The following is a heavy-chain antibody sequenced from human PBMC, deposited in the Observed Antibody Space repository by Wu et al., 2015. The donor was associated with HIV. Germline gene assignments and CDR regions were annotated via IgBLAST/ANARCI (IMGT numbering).Heavy chain of an antibody. J-gene: IGHJ4*02. CDR3: ATGEEESAALEY. CDR2: IIPMVATT. Sequence: QGQLVQSGAELKKPESSVKVSCKASGGTLSSYAINWVRQAPGQGLEWMGGIIPMVATTNYAQKFKGRVSITADESMNTAYMELRSLKSEDTAIYYCATGEEESAALEYWGQGTLVTVSS. V-gene: IGHV1-69*12. D-gene: IGHD2-15*01. CDR1: GGTLSSYA.